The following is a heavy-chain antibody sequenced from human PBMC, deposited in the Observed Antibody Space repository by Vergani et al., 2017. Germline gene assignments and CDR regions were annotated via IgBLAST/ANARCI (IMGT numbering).Heavy chain of an antibody. CDR3: ARQLDYYDSSGYYLDY. J-gene: IGHJ4*02. D-gene: IGHD3-22*01. Sequence: QLQLQESGPGLVKPSETLSLTCTVSGGSLSSSSHYWGWIRQPPGKGLEWVGSIYYSGSTYYNPSLKSRVTISVDTSKNQFSLKLSSGTAADTAVYYCARQLDYYDSSGYYLDYWGQGTLVTVSS. CDR2: IYYSGST. V-gene: IGHV4-39*01. CDR1: GGSLSSSSHY.